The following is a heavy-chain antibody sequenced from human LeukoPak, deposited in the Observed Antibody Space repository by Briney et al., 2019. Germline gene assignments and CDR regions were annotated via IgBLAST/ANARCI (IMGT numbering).Heavy chain of an antibody. CDR1: GGSISSYY. CDR2: IYYSGST. V-gene: IGHV4-59*01. CDR3: ARSDGFWSGYYNYDY. Sequence: PSETLSLTCTVSGGSISSYYWSWIRQPPGKGLEWIGYIYYSGSTNYNPSLKSRVTISVDTSKNQFSLKLSSVTAADTAVYYCARSDGFWSGYYNYDYWGQGTLVTVSS. D-gene: IGHD3-3*01. J-gene: IGHJ4*02.